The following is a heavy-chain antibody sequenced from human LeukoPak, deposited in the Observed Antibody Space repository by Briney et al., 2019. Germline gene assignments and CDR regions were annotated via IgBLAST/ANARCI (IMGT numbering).Heavy chain of an antibody. Sequence: SETLSLTCAVYGGSFSGYYWSWIRQPPGKGLEWIGEINHSGSTNYNPSLKSRATISVDTSKSQFPLKLSSVTAADTAVYYCATSKSYSSGWYDYWGQGTLVTVSS. CDR3: ATSKSYSSGWYDY. V-gene: IGHV4-34*01. CDR1: GGSFSGYY. J-gene: IGHJ4*02. D-gene: IGHD6-19*01. CDR2: INHSGST.